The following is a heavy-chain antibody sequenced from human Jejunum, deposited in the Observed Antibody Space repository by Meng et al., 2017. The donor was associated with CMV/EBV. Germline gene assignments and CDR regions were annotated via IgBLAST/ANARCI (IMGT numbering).Heavy chain of an antibody. D-gene: IGHD6-19*01. Sequence: FPFVDYAMPWVRQAPGKGLHWVSEISWNSGSIEYADSVKGRFTISRDNAKNSLYLQMNSLRPEDTAFYYCVKDTGATGWYHYFDYWGQGTLVTVSS. J-gene: IGHJ4*02. CDR2: ISWNSGSI. CDR1: FPFVDYA. CDR3: VKDTGATGWYHYFDY. V-gene: IGHV3-9*01.